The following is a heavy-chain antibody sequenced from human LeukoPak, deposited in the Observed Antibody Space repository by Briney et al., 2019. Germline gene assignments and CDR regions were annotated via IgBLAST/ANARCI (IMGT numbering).Heavy chain of an antibody. Sequence: GASVKVSCKASGGTFSSYTISWVRQAPGQGLEWMGRSIPILGIANYAQKFQGRVTITADKSTSTAYMELSSLRSEDTAVYYCARGSAVFEDYWGQGTLVTVSS. D-gene: IGHD3-9*01. CDR1: GGTFSSYT. V-gene: IGHV1-69*02. J-gene: IGHJ4*02. CDR3: ARGSAVFEDY. CDR2: SIPILGIA.